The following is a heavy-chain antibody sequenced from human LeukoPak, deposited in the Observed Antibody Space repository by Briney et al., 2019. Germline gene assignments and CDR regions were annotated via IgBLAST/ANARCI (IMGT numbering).Heavy chain of an antibody. CDR1: GFTFSSYE. Sequence: GGSLRLSCAASGFTFSSYEMNWVRQAPGKGLEWVSYISSSGSTIYYADSVKGRFTISRDNAKNSLYLQMNSLRAEDTAVYYCAKVYPPTRSSWYFDLWGRGTLVTVSS. D-gene: IGHD2-2*01. CDR2: ISSSGSTI. CDR3: AKVYPPTRSSWYFDL. V-gene: IGHV3-48*03. J-gene: IGHJ2*01.